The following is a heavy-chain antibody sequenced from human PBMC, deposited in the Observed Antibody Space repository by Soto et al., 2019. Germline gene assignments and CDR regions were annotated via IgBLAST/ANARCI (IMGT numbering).Heavy chain of an antibody. CDR1: GFTFSSYS. CDR2: ISSSSSYI. J-gene: IGHJ4*02. CDR3: ATNEGRDGYSFDY. V-gene: IGHV3-21*04. D-gene: IGHD5-12*01. Sequence: PGGSLRLSCAASGFTFSSYSMNWVRQAPGKGLEWVSSISSSSSYIYYADSVKGRFTISRDNAKNSLYMELSSLTSEDTAVYYCATNEGRDGYSFDYWGQGTLVTVSS.